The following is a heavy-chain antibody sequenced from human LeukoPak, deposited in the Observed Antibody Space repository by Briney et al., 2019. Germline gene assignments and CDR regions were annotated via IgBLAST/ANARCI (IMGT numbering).Heavy chain of an antibody. CDR2: ITGSGGST. Sequence: PGGSLRLSCAASGFTFSSYAMSWVRPVPGKGLEWVSGITGSGGSTYYADSVKGRFTISRDNSKNTVYLQMNSLRAEDMAVYYCAKSSGEFMYYLDYWGQGTLVTVSA. CDR3: AKSSGEFMYYLDY. J-gene: IGHJ4*02. D-gene: IGHD3-16*01. CDR1: GFTFSSYA. V-gene: IGHV3-23*01.